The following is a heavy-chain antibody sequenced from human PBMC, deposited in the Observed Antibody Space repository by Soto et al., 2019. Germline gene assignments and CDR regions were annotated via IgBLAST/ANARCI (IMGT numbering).Heavy chain of an antibody. D-gene: IGHD6-19*01. CDR1: GFTFSSYG. CDR2: IWYDGSNK. J-gene: IGHJ3*02. Sequence: GSLRLSCAASGFTFSSYGMHWVRQAPGKGLEWVAVIWYDGSNKYYADSVKGRFTISRDNSKNTLYLQMNSLRAEDTAVYYCARDSLAVAGKLGSAFDIWGQGTMVTVSS. CDR3: ARDSLAVAGKLGSAFDI. V-gene: IGHV3-33*01.